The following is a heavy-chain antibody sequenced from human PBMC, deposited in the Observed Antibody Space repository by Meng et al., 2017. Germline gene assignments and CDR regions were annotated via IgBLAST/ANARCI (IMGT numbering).Heavy chain of an antibody. CDR1: GFTFSSYA. CDR2: ISGSGGST. Sequence: GESLRLSCAASGFTFSSYAMSWVRQAPGKGLEWVSAISGSGGSTYYADSVKGRFTISRDNSKNTLYLQMNSLRAEDTAVYYCAKDWAAGTARYFDYWGQGTLVTVSS. V-gene: IGHV3-23*01. D-gene: IGHD6-13*01. J-gene: IGHJ4*02. CDR3: AKDWAAGTARYFDY.